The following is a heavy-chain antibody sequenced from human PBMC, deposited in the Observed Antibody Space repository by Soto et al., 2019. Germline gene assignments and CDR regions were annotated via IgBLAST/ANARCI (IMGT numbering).Heavy chain of an antibody. CDR2: IYYSGST. CDR3: ACLAGATITPTEVVDY. D-gene: IGHD1-26*01. CDR1: GGSISSYY. Sequence: SETLSLTCTVSGGSISSYYWSWIRQPPGKGLEWIGYIYYSGSTNYNPSLKRRVTISVDTSKNQFSLKLSSVTAADTAVYYCACLAGATITPTEVVDYWGQGTLVTVSS. J-gene: IGHJ4*02. V-gene: IGHV4-59*01.